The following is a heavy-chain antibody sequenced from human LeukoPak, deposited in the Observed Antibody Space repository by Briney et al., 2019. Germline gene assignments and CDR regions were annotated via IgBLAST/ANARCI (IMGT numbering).Heavy chain of an antibody. V-gene: IGHV7-4-1*02. CDR3: ASGSGSYYNEDYYGMDV. D-gene: IGHD3-10*01. Sequence: ASVKVSYKASGYTFTSYAMNWVRQAPGQGLEWMGWINTNTGNPTYAQGFTGRFVFSLDTSVSTAYLQISSLKAEDTAVYYCASGSGSYYNEDYYGMDVWGQGTTVTVSS. CDR2: INTNTGNP. J-gene: IGHJ6*02. CDR1: GYTFTSYA.